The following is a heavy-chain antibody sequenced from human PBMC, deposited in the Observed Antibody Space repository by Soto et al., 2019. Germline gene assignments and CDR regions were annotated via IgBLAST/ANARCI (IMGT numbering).Heavy chain of an antibody. D-gene: IGHD5-12*01. J-gene: IGHJ4*02. CDR1: GDSISSDNYF. CDR3: ARGPRAVSGYEDHHFDS. V-gene: IGHV4-30-4*01. CDR2: IYYRGST. Sequence: RSLTCTVSGDSISSDNYFWTWIRQPPGKGLEWIGYIYYRGSTSYNPSLRSRLTISVDTSNNQFSLKLSSVIAADTAVYYCARGPRAVSGYEDHHFDSWGQGTLVTVSS.